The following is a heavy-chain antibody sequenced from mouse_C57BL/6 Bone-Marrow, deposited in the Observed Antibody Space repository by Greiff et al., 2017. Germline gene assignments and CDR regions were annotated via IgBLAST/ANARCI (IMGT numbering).Heavy chain of an antibody. Sequence: EVKLMESGEGLVKPGGSLKLSCAASGFTFSSYAMSWVRQTPEKRLEWVAYISSGGVYLYFADPVKGRFTISRDNARNTLYLQMSSLKSEDTAMYYCTRGGYYGSRSLWYFDVWGTGTTVTVSS. CDR3: TRGGYYGSRSLWYFDV. CDR1: GFTFSSYA. J-gene: IGHJ1*03. D-gene: IGHD1-1*01. CDR2: ISSGGVYL. V-gene: IGHV5-9-1*02.